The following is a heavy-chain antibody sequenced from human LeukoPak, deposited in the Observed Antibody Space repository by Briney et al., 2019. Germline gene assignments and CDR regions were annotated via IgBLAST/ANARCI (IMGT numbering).Heavy chain of an antibody. CDR1: GFTFSSQA. CDR3: AKTNSGSYYDFDY. Sequence: GGSLRLSCAASGFTFSSQAMIWVRQAPGKGLEWVSVISGSGGTTFYAASVKGRFTISRDNSKNTVFLQMNTLRADDTAVYYCAKTNSGSYYDFDYWGQGTLVTVSS. J-gene: IGHJ4*02. D-gene: IGHD1-26*01. CDR2: ISGSGGTT. V-gene: IGHV3-23*01.